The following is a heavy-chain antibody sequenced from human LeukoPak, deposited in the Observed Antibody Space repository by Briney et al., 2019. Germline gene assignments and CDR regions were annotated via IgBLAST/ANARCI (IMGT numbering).Heavy chain of an antibody. D-gene: IGHD2-15*01. CDR3: TRDLNSGGSC. Sequence: GGSLRLSCAASGFTVSSSYMSWVRQAPGKELEWVSVIHSGGKTYYADSVKGRFSISRDNSKNTLYLQMNSLRAQDTAVYYCTRDLNSGGSCWGQGALVTVSS. CDR2: IHSGGKT. V-gene: IGHV3-53*01. CDR1: GFTVSSSY. J-gene: IGHJ4*02.